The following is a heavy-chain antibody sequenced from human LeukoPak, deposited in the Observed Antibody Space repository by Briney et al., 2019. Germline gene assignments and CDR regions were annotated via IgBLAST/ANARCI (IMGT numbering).Heavy chain of an antibody. Sequence: GGSLRLSRAASGNYWMHWVRQAPGKGLVWVSHINSDGSWTSYADSVKGRFTISKDNAKNTVYLQMNNLRAEDTAVYYCVSFYEAYWGRGTLVTVSS. V-gene: IGHV3-74*01. J-gene: IGHJ4*02. CDR3: VSFYEAY. CDR2: INSDGSWT. CDR1: GNYW. D-gene: IGHD2/OR15-2a*01.